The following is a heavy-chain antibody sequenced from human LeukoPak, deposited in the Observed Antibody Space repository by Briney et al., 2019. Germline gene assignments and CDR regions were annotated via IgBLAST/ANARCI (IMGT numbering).Heavy chain of an antibody. J-gene: IGHJ4*02. V-gene: IGHV3-66*01. Sequence: GGSLRLSCAASGFTVSSNYMSWVRQAPGKGLEWVSVIYSGGSTYYADSVKGRFTISRDNSKNTLYLQMNSLRAGDTAVYYCASSYSSGWYYDYWGQGTLVTVSS. CDR1: GFTVSSNY. D-gene: IGHD6-19*01. CDR2: IYSGGST. CDR3: ASSYSSGWYYDY.